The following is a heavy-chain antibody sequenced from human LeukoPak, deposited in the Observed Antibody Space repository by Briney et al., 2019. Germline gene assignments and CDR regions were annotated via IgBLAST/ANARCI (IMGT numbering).Heavy chain of an antibody. J-gene: IGHJ6*03. CDR1: GGSISSGGYY. D-gene: IGHD6-19*01. Sequence: PSETLSLTCTVSGGSISSGGYYWSWIRQPPGKGLEWIGYIYHSGDAYYNPSLKSRATISVDKSKNQFSLKLSSVTAADTAVHYCATQARYGWSSDYSYYMDVWGKGTTVTVSS. V-gene: IGHV4-30-2*01. CDR2: IYHSGDA. CDR3: ATQARYGWSSDYSYYMDV.